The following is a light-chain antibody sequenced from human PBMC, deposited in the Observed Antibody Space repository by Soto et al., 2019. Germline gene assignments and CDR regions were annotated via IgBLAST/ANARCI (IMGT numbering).Light chain of an antibody. CDR2: YDS. Sequence: SYELTQPPSVSVAPGKTARITCGGTNIGSKSVHWYQQKPGQAPVLVIYYDSDRPSGIPERFSGSNSGNTSTLTISRVEAGDEADYYCQVWDSSSEEVVFGGGTKLTVL. V-gene: IGLV3-21*04. J-gene: IGLJ2*01. CDR3: QVWDSSSEEVV. CDR1: NIGSKS.